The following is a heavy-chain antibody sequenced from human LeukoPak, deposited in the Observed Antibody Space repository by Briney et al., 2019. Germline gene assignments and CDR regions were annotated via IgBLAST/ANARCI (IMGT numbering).Heavy chain of an antibody. V-gene: IGHV3-23*01. CDR1: GVTFIMYA. D-gene: IGHD5-18*01. Sequence: GGSLLLSCAAYGVTFIMYAMRRVRQAPGKGREWVSGISGSGGSTYYADSVKGRFTISRDNSKNTLYLQMNSLRAEDTAVYYCAKDLYSFGPFDYWGQGTLVTVSS. CDR2: ISGSGGST. J-gene: IGHJ4*02. CDR3: AKDLYSFGPFDY.